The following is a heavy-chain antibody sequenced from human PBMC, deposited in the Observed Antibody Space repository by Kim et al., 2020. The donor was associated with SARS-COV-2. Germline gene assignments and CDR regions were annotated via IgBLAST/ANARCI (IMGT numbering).Heavy chain of an antibody. CDR3: ARGWMSTVILY. J-gene: IGHJ4*02. CDR2: T. V-gene: IGHV1-3*01. D-gene: IGHD4-17*01. Sequence: TKYSQNFQGRVTFSRDTSASTAYMELSSLRSEDTAVYYCARGWMSTVILYWGQGTLVTVSS.